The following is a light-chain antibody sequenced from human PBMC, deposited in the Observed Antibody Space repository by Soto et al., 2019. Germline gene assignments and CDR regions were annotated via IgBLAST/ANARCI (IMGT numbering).Light chain of an antibody. CDR2: WAS. V-gene: IGKV4-1*01. Sequence: DIVMTQSPDSLAVSLGERAAINCKSSQSVLYSSNNKNYLAWYQQKPGQPPKLLIYWASTRESGVPDRFSGSGSGTDFTLTISSLQAEDVAVYCCQQYYSTPAVTFGQGTKVDIK. J-gene: IGKJ1*01. CDR1: QSVLYSSNNKNY. CDR3: QQYYSTPAVT.